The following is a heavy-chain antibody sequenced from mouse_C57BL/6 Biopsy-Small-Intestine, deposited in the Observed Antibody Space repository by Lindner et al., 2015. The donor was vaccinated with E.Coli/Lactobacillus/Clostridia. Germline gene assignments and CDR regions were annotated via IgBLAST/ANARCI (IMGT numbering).Heavy chain of an antibody. V-gene: IGHV2-3*01. J-gene: IGHJ4*01. D-gene: IGHD1-1*01. Sequence: VQLQESGPGLVAPSQSLSITYTVSGFSLTSYGVSWVRQPPGEGLEWLGVIWGXGGTHYHSALISRLSISKDNSKSQVFLKLNSLQTDDTATYYCAREVLPMDYWGQGTSVTVSS. CDR3: AREVLPMDY. CDR1: GFSLTSYG. CDR2: IWGXGGT.